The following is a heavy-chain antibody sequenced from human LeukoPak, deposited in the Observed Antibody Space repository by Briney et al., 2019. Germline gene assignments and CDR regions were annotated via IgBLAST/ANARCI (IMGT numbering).Heavy chain of an antibody. CDR1: GGTFSGYA. V-gene: IGHV1-69*13. J-gene: IGHJ4*02. CDR3: AATMKIHGDFWSGYPNFDY. D-gene: IGHD3-3*01. Sequence: SVKVSCKASGGTFSGYAISWVRQAPGQGLEWMGGIIPIFGTANYAQKFQGRVTITADESTSTAYMELSSLRSEDTAVYYCAATMKIHGDFWSGYPNFDYWGQGTLVTVSS. CDR2: IIPIFGTA.